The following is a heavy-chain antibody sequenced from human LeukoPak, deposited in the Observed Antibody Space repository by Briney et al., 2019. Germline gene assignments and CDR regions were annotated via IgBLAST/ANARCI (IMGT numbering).Heavy chain of an antibody. J-gene: IGHJ6*03. Sequence: GESLRLSCAASGFSFSSYVMTWVRQAPGKGLEWVSSITGGSSYIYYADSVKGRCTISRDNAKNSLYLQMNSLRAEDTAVYFCARFPAYKNYDYYYYYMDVWGKGTTVTVSS. D-gene: IGHD4-11*01. CDR2: ITGGSSYI. CDR3: ARFPAYKNYDYYYYYMDV. V-gene: IGHV3-21*01. CDR1: GFSFSSYV.